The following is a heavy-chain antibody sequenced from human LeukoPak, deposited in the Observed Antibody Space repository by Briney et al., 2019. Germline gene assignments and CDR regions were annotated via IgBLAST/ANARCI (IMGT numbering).Heavy chain of an antibody. CDR1: GFTFSSYW. Sequence: GGSLRLSCAASGFTFSSYWMSWVRQAPGKGLEWVANIKQDGSEKYYVDSVKGRFTIPRDNAKNSLYLQMNSLRAEDTAVYYCASPANDLPYYYYMDVWGKGTTVTVSS. CDR2: IKQDGSEK. CDR3: ASPANDLPYYYYMDV. J-gene: IGHJ6*03. V-gene: IGHV3-7*01. D-gene: IGHD1-1*01.